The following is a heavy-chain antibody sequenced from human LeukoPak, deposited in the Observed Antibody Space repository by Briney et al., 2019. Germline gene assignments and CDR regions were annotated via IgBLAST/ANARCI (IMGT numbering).Heavy chain of an antibody. CDR3: PRAGPPYSSSELYYFDY. D-gene: IGHD6-6*01. CDR1: GFTFSSYA. V-gene: IGHV3-30-3*01. Sequence: GRSLRLSCAASGFTFSSYAMHWVRQAPGKGLEWVAVISYDGSNKYYADSVKGRFTISRDNSKNTLYLQMNSLRAEDTAVYYCPRAGPPYSSSELYYFDYWGQGTLVTVSS. J-gene: IGHJ4*02. CDR2: ISYDGSNK.